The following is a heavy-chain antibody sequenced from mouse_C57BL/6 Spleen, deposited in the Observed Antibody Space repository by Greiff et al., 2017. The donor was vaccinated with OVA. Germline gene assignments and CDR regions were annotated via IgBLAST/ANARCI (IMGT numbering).Heavy chain of an antibody. D-gene: IGHD1-1*01. Sequence: QVQLQQSGAELVMPGASVKLSCKASGYTFTSYWMYWVKQRPGKGLEWIGEIDPSDSYTNYNQKFKGKFTLTVDKSSSTAYMQLSSLTSEDSAVYYCARRYYGSSLYYFDYWGQGTTLTVSS. J-gene: IGHJ2*01. CDR2: IDPSDSYT. CDR3: ARRYYGSSLYYFDY. CDR1: GYTFTSYW. V-gene: IGHV1-69*01.